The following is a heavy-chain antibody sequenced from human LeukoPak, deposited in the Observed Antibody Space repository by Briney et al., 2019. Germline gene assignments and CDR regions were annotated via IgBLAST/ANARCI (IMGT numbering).Heavy chain of an antibody. Sequence: RGESLQISCKGSGYSFTKYWIGWVRPLPGKGLEWMGIIYPGDSDTRYSPSFQGQVTISADKSIGTAYLQWSSLKASDTAMYYCARRTGYTTSSKTFDYWGQGTLVTVSS. CDR3: ARRTGYTTSSKTFDY. D-gene: IGHD6-6*01. CDR2: IYPGDSDT. V-gene: IGHV5-51*01. J-gene: IGHJ4*02. CDR1: GYSFTKYW.